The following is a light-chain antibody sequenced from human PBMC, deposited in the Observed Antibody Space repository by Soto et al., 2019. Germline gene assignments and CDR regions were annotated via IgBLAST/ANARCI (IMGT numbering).Light chain of an antibody. CDR3: QQYDSSPT. CDR2: GAS. J-gene: IGKJ1*01. CDR1: QSVSSN. Sequence: EIVMTQSPATLSVSPGERATLSCRASQSVSSNLAWYHQKPGQAPRLLIYGASTRATGIPARFSGSGSGTQFTLTISRLEPEDFAVYHCQQYDSSPTFGQGTKVDIK. V-gene: IGKV3-15*01.